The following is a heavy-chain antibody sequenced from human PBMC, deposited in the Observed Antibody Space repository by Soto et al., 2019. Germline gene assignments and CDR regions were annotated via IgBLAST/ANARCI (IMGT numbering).Heavy chain of an antibody. CDR2: ISYDGSNK. J-gene: IGHJ4*02. CDR3: AIYSSGWYPLDY. V-gene: IGHV3-30*03. D-gene: IGHD6-19*01. Sequence: VRQAPGKGLEWVAVISYDGSNKYYADSVKGRFTISRDNSKNTLYLQMNSLRAEDTAVYYCAIYSSGWYPLDYWGQGTLVTVSS.